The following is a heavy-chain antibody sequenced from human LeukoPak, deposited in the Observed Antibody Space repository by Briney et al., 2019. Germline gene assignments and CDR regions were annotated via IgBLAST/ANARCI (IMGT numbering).Heavy chain of an antibody. J-gene: IGHJ4*02. CDR1: GYTFSGYY. D-gene: IGHD6-6*01. V-gene: IGHV1-2*02. CDR3: AREGPYSDSSRSRFDY. CDR2: INPNSGGT. Sequence: ASVRVSCKASGYTFSGYYMHWVRQAPGQGFEWMGWINPNSGGTKYAQKFQGRVTMTRDTSISTAYMELSRLRSEDTAVYYCAREGPYSDSSRSRFDYWGQGTLVTVSS.